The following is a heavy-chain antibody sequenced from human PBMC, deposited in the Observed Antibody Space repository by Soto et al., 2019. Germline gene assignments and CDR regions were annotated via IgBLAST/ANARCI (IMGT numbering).Heavy chain of an antibody. V-gene: IGHV1-2*04. CDR3: AREVAAPHNWNPKNRFDAFDI. Sequence: ASVKVSCKASGYTFTGYYMHWVRQAPGQGLEWMGWINPNSGGTNYAQKFQGWVTMTRDTSISTAYMELSRLRSDDTAVYYCAREVAAPHNWNPKNRFDAFDIWGQGTMVPVSS. D-gene: IGHD1-20*01. J-gene: IGHJ3*02. CDR1: GYTFTGYY. CDR2: INPNSGGT.